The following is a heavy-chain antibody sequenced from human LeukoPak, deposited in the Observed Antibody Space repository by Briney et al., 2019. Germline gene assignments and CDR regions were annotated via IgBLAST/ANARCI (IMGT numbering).Heavy chain of an antibody. D-gene: IGHD6-13*01. V-gene: IGHV4-59*08. CDR1: GGSISSHY. CDR2: IYYSGST. Sequence: NPSETLSLTCTVSGGSISSHYWSWIRQPPGKGLEWIGYIYYSGSTNYNPSLKSRVTISVDTSKNQFSLKLSSVTAADTAVYYCARLPGGAAAAPFDYWGQGTLVTVSS. J-gene: IGHJ4*02. CDR3: ARLPGGAAAAPFDY.